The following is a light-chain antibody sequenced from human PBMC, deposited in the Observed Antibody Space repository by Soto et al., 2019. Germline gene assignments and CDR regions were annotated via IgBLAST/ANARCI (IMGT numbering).Light chain of an antibody. CDR2: AAS. V-gene: IGKV1-5*01. CDR3: HQYHTDWT. J-gene: IGKJ1*01. CDR1: ESIDNW. Sequence: DIQMPKSPTPLSASVGDTFTITCRASESIDNWLAWYQQKPGKAPKLLIFAASTLVRGVPSRFSGRGSGTEFTLTISSLQADDYATFYCHQYHTDWTFGQGTKVDIK.